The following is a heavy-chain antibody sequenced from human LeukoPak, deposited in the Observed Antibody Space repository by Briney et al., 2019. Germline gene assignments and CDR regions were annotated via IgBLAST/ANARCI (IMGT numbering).Heavy chain of an antibody. D-gene: IGHD6-13*01. V-gene: IGHV3-64*01. CDR2: ISNDGSST. J-gene: IGHJ4*02. CDR3: ARISTIAVGMDY. Sequence: GGSLRLSCAASGFTFRSDVMHWDRQAPGKGLEYVSAISNDGSSTFYANSVKGRFTISRDNSKNTLYLQMGSLRAEDMGIYYCARISTIAVGMDYWGQGTLVTVSS. CDR1: GFTFRSDV.